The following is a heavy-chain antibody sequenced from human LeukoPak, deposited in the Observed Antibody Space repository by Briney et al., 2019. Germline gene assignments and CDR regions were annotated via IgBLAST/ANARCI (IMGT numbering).Heavy chain of an antibody. J-gene: IGHJ5*02. D-gene: IGHD6-19*01. V-gene: IGHV4-61*01. CDR1: GGSVSSGSYY. Sequence: SETLSLTCTVSGGSVSSGSYYWSWIRQPPGKGLEWIGYIYYSGSTNYNPSLKSRVTISVDTSKNQFSLKLSSVTAADTAVYYCARLPGIAVWSNWFDPWGQGTLVTVSS. CDR2: IYYSGST. CDR3: ARLPGIAVWSNWFDP.